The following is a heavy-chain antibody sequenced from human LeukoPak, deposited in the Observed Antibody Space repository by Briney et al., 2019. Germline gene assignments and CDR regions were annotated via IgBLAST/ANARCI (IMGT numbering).Heavy chain of an antibody. Sequence: ASVKVSCKASGYTFTGYFIHWVRQAPGQGLEWMGWINPNSGGTNYAQKFQGRVTMTRDTSISTAYMELRGLRSDDTAVYYCARESYYYDSGTYYKSNDYWGQGTLVTVSS. CDR2: INPNSGGT. CDR1: GYTFTGYF. CDR3: ARESYYYDSGTYYKSNDY. D-gene: IGHD3-10*01. J-gene: IGHJ4*02. V-gene: IGHV1-2*02.